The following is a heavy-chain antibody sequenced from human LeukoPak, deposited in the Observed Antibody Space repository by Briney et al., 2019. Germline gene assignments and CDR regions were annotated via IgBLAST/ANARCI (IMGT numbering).Heavy chain of an antibody. CDR3: VTDYGGSSGAFDI. CDR1: GFTLSSYA. V-gene: IGHV3-21*01. J-gene: IGHJ3*02. D-gene: IGHD4-23*01. Sequence: GESLRLSCTGSGFTLSSYAMNWVRRAPGQGVEWVSSISSSSRDIYYTDSVKGRFTIPRDNAKNSLYLQMNSLRAEDTAVYYCVTDYGGSSGAFDIWGQGTMVTVSS. CDR2: ISSSSRDI.